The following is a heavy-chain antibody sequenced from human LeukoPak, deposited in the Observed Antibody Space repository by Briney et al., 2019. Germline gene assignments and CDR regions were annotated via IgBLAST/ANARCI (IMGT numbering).Heavy chain of an antibody. CDR3: ARGEPLGAFDI. D-gene: IGHD1-26*01. J-gene: IGHJ3*02. CDR1: GGTFSSYA. V-gene: IGHV1-69*04. CDR2: IIPILGIA. Sequence: SVKVSCKASGGTFSSYAISWVRRAPGQGLEWMGRIIPILGIANYAQKFQGRVTITADKSTSTAYMELSSLRSEDTAVYYCARGEPLGAFDIWGQGTMVTVPS.